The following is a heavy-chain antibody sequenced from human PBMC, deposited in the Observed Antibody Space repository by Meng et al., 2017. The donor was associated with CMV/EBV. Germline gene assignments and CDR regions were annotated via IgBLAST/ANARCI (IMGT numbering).Heavy chain of an antibody. CDR2: ISYDGSNK. V-gene: IGHV3-30*03. CDR1: GFTFSSYS. D-gene: IGHD3-3*01. J-gene: IGHJ5*02. Sequence: GESLKISCAASGFTFSSYSMNWVRQAPGKGLEWVAVISYDGSNKYYADSVKGRFTISRDNSKNTLYLQMNSLRAEDTAVYYCASLVSETYYDFWSGFEPRSTPWGQGTLVTVSS. CDR3: ASLVSETYYDFWSGFEPRSTP.